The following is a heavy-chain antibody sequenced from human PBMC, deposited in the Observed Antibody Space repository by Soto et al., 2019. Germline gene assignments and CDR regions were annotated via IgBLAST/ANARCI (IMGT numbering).Heavy chain of an antibody. CDR3: AKARCSTTNCYVPDY. CDR1: GFTFSTYT. V-gene: IGHV3-23*01. Sequence: EVQLLESGGGLVQPGGSLRLSCAASGFTFSTYTMSWVRQAPGKGLEWVSVISGSGGSPSYADSVQGRFSISRENPKNTLYLQMNSLRGEDTAMYYCAKARCSTTNCYVPDYWGQGTLVTVSS. CDR2: ISGSGGSP. J-gene: IGHJ4*02. D-gene: IGHD2-2*01.